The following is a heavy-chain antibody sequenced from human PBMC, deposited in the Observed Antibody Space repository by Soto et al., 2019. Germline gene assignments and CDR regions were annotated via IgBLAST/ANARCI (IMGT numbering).Heavy chain of an antibody. V-gene: IGHV3-33*01. D-gene: IGHD4-4*01. CDR3: ARRGSYSTYNWFDP. CDR1: GFTFSSYG. CDR2: IWYDGSNK. J-gene: IGHJ5*02. Sequence: QVQLVESGGGVVQPGRSPRLSCAASGFTFSSYGMHWVRQAPGKGLEWVAVIWYDGSNKYYADSVKGRFTISRDNSKNTLYLQMNSLRAEDTAVYYCARRGSYSTYNWFDPWGQGTLVTVSS.